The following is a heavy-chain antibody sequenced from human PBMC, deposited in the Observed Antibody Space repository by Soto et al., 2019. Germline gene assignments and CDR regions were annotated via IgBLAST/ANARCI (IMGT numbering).Heavy chain of an antibody. J-gene: IGHJ3*02. CDR3: ARSYGKNAFDI. D-gene: IGHD5-18*01. V-gene: IGHV4-59*01. CDR2: IYYSGST. CDR1: GGSINSYY. Sequence: SETLSLTCTVSGGSINSYYWSWIRQPPGKGLEWIGYIYYSGSTNYNPSLKSRVTISVDTSKNQFSLKLSSVTAADTAVYYCARSYGKNAFDIWGQGTMVTVSS.